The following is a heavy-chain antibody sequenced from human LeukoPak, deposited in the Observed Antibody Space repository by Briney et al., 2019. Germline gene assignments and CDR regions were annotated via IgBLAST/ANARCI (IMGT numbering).Heavy chain of an antibody. CDR3: ARHSSGLVGIDY. CDR2: IYYSGST. Sequence: SETLSLTCTVSGGSISSSSYYWGWIRQPPGKGLEWIGSIYYSGSTYYNPSLKSRVTISVDTSKNQFSLKLSSVTAADTAVYYCARHSSGLVGIDYWGQGTLVTVSS. V-gene: IGHV4-39*01. D-gene: IGHD6-19*01. J-gene: IGHJ4*02. CDR1: GGSISSSSYY.